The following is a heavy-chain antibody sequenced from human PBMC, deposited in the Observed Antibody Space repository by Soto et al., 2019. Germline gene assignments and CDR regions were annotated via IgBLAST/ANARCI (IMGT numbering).Heavy chain of an antibody. V-gene: IGHV4-30-4*01. J-gene: IGHJ6*02. CDR2: IYYSGST. D-gene: IGHD3-10*01. CDR1: GGSISSGDYY. CDR3: ARSGYGSGSPYGMDV. Sequence: PSETLSLTCTVSGGSISSGDYYWIWIRHPPGKGLEWIGYIYYSGSTYYNPSLKSRVTISVDTSKNQFSLKLSSVTAADTAVYYCARSGYGSGSPYGMDVWGQGTTVTVSS.